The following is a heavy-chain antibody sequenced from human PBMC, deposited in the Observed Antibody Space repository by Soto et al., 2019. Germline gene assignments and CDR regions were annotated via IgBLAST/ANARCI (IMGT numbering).Heavy chain of an antibody. V-gene: IGHV1-8*01. Sequence: GASVKVSCKASGYTLTSYDINWVRQATGQGLEWMGWMNPNSGNTGYAQKFQGRVTMTRNTSISTAYMELSSLRSEDTAVYYCARGREGRFLEWLPRSYYFDYWGQGTLVTVSS. CDR2: MNPNSGNT. D-gene: IGHD3-3*01. J-gene: IGHJ4*02. CDR3: ARGREGRFLEWLPRSYYFDY. CDR1: GYTLTSYD.